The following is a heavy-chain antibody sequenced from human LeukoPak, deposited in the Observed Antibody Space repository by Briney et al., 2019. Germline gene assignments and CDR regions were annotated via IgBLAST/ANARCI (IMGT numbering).Heavy chain of an antibody. Sequence: PSETLSLTCTVSGGSISDYYWNWMRQPPGKGLEWIGYIYYSGGTNYNPSLKSRVSISVDTSKNQFTLKLSSVTAADTAVYYCARDFRGSVDAFDIWGQGTMVAVSS. CDR3: ARDFRGSVDAFDI. J-gene: IGHJ3*02. CDR2: IYYSGGT. CDR1: GGSISDYY. V-gene: IGHV4-59*01.